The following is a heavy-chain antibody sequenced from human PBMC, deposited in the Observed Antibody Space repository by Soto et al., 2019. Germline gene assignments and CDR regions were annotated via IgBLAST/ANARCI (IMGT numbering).Heavy chain of an antibody. V-gene: IGHV3-49*03. D-gene: IGHD5-12*01. CDR1: GFTFGDYA. Sequence: GGSLRLSCTASGFTFGDYAMSWFRQAPGKGLEWVGFIRSKAYGGTTEYAASVKGRFTISRDDSKSIAYLQMNSLKTDDTAVYYCTRDRVATIKTAFDYWGQGTLVTVSS. CDR2: IRSKAYGGTT. CDR3: TRDRVATIKTAFDY. J-gene: IGHJ4*02.